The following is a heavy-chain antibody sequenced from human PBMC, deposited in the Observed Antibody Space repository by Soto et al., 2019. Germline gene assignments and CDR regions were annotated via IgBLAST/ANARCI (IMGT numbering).Heavy chain of an antibody. CDR1: GGSISSSSYY. CDR2: IYYSGST. V-gene: IGHV4-39*01. Sequence: SETLSLTCTVSGGSISSSSYYWGWIRQPPGKGLEWIGSIYYSGSTYYNPPLKSRVTISVDTSKNQFSLKLSSVTAADTAVYYCARQCRLGISCYYGMDVWGQGTTVTVSS. CDR3: ARQCRLGISCYYGMDV. J-gene: IGHJ6*02. D-gene: IGHD7-27*01.